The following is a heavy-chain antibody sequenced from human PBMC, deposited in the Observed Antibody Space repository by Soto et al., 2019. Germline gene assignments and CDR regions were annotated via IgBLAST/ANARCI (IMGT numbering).Heavy chain of an antibody. D-gene: IGHD3-3*01. V-gene: IGHV3-30*18. J-gene: IGHJ5*02. CDR1: GFTFSNYG. CDR2: ISYDGSNK. Sequence: GGSLRLSCAASGFTFSNYGMHWVRQAPGKGLEWVAVISYDGSNKWYGDSVKGRFTISRDNSKNTLYLQMNSLRAEDTAVYYCAKPFGMYYDFWNMFDPWGQGTLVTVSS. CDR3: AKPFGMYYDFWNMFDP.